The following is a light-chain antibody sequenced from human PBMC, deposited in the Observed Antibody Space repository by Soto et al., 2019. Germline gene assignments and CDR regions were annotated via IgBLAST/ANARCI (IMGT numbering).Light chain of an antibody. V-gene: IGLV1-44*01. CDR3: AAWDDSLNRYV. CDR2: SNN. Sequence: QSVLTQPPSASGTPGQRVTISCSGSSSNIGSNTVNWYQQLPGTAPKLPIYSNNQRPSGVPDRFSGSKSGTSASLAISGLQSEDEADYYCAAWDDSLNRYVFGTGTKVTVL. J-gene: IGLJ1*01. CDR1: SSNIGSNT.